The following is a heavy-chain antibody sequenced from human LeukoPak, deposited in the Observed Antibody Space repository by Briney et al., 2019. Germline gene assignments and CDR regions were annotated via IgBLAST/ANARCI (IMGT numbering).Heavy chain of an antibody. CDR2: INHSGST. CDR1: GGSFSGYY. Sequence: TPSETLSLTCAVYGGSFSGYYWSWIRQPPGKGLEWIGEINHSGSTNYNPSLKTRVTISLDTSKNQFSLKLSSVTDADTAVYYCARQHGDAFEIWGQGTMVTVSS. V-gene: IGHV4-34*01. J-gene: IGHJ3*02. CDR3: ARQHGDAFEI.